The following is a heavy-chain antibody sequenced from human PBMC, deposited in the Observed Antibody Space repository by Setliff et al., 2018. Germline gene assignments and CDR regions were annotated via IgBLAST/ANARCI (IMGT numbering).Heavy chain of an antibody. J-gene: IGHJ4*02. CDR1: GYAFITFG. V-gene: IGHV1-18*01. Sequence: ASVKVSCKTSGYAFITFGLSWVRQAPGQGLEWMGWMSPVYGIANYARKFQGRVTLTADTSTTTAYLELTSLRYDDTAVYYCVRGPGPSVVVAIPFDHWGQGSLVTVSS. D-gene: IGHD5-12*01. CDR3: VRGPGPSVVVAIPFDH. CDR2: MSPVYGIA.